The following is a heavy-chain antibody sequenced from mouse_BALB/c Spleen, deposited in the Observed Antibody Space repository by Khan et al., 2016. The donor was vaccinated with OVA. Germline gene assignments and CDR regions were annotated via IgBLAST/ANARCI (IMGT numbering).Heavy chain of an antibody. Sequence: EVKLEESGPSLVKPSQTLSLTCSVTGDSITSGYWTWIRKFPGNKLEYMGYMIYSGDTYYNPSLKSRISITRHTSKNQYYLQLNSVTTEDTATYYCARSTYRYACAYWGQGTLVTVSA. D-gene: IGHD2-14*01. J-gene: IGHJ3*01. V-gene: IGHV3-8*02. CDR3: ARSTYRYACAY. CDR2: MIYSGDT. CDR1: GDSITSGY.